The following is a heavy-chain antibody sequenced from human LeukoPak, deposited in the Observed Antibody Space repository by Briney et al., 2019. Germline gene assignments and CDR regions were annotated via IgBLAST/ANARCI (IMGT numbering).Heavy chain of an antibody. D-gene: IGHD3-22*01. J-gene: IGHJ5*02. CDR3: ARGNSVYDSSGYYPNWFDP. Sequence: SETLSLTCTVSGGSISSGGYYWSWIRQHPGKGLEWIGYIYYSGSTYYNPSLKSRVTISVDTSKNQFSLKLSSVTAGDTAVYYCARGNSVYDSSGYYPNWFDPWGQGTLVTVSS. CDR2: IYYSGST. CDR1: GGSISSGGYY. V-gene: IGHV4-31*03.